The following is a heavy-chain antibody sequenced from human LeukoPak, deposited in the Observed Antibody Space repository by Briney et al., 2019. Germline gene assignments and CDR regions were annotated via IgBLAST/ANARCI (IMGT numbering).Heavy chain of an antibody. CDR1: GFTVSSYG. J-gene: IGHJ4*02. Sequence: AGGSLRLSCAASGFTVSSYGMHWVRQAPGKGLEWVAVISYDGSNKYYADSVKGRFTISRDNSKNTLYLQMNSLRAEDTAVYYCAKDHGGAVAGTGDYWGQGALVIVSS. CDR3: AKDHGGAVAGTGDY. V-gene: IGHV3-30*18. D-gene: IGHD6-19*01. CDR2: ISYDGSNK.